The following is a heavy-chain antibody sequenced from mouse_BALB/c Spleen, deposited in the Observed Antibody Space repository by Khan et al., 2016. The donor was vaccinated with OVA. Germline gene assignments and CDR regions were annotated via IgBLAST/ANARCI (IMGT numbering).Heavy chain of an antibody. CDR1: GYTFTDYY. CDR3: ARRNYFGYTFAY. Sequence: QVQLKESGAELARPGASVKLSCKASGYTFTDYYINWVKLRTGQGLEWIGEISPGSGDTYYNERLKGKATLTADKSSSTVYMQLSSLTSEAAAVYFCARRNYFGYTFAYWGQGTLVTVSA. D-gene: IGHD1-2*01. CDR2: ISPGSGDT. J-gene: IGHJ3*01. V-gene: IGHV1-77*01.